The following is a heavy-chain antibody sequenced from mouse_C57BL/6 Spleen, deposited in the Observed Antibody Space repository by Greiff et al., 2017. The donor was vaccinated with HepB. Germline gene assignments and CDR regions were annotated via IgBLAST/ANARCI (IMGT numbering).Heavy chain of an antibody. V-gene: IGHV1-61*01. CDR3: ARGGATVVADFDY. Sequence: QVQLKQPGAELVRPGSSVKLSCKASGYTFTSYWMDWVKQRPGQGLEWIGNIYPSDSETHYNQKFKDKATLTVDKSSSTAYMQLSSLTSEDSAVYYCARGGATVVADFDYWGQGTTLTVSS. J-gene: IGHJ2*01. CDR2: IYPSDSET. CDR1: GYTFTSYW. D-gene: IGHD1-1*01.